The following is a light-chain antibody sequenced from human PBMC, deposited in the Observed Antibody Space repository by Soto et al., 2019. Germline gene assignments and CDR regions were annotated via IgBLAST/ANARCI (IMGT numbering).Light chain of an antibody. CDR1: QSVSSK. J-gene: IGKJ5*01. Sequence: EIVMTQSPATLSVSPGERAALFCRASQSVSSKLAWYRQRPGQAPRLVIYDTSTRATGVPARFSGSGSGTEFTLTISSLQSEDFGVYYCQQYNDWFSITFGQGTRLEIK. V-gene: IGKV3-15*01. CDR2: DTS. CDR3: QQYNDWFSIT.